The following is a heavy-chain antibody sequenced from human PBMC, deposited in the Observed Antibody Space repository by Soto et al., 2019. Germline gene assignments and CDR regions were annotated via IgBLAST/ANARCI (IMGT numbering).Heavy chain of an antibody. CDR1: GLTFTAFG. J-gene: IGHJ4*02. Sequence: GGSLRLSCAASGLTFTAFGLHWVRQAPGKGLEWVGLISFDGTTKYFADSVRGRFTISRDNSKNMLFLQLNSLRVEDTAVYYCARHRDGGTYTYIDHWGPGTLVTVSS. CDR3: ARHRDGGTYTYIDH. D-gene: IGHD3-10*01. CDR2: ISFDGTTK. V-gene: IGHV3-30-3*01.